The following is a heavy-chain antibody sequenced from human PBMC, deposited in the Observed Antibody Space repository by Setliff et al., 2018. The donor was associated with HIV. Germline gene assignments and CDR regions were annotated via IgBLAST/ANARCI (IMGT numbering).Heavy chain of an antibody. Sequence: PGGSLRLSCAASGSTFSSYGMNWVRQAPGKGLEWISYISNGGSAKYYTDSVEGRFTVSRDNAKNLLYLQMDSLKADDTALYFCARDRWADSNYYFDSWGQGTLVTVSS. CDR1: GSTFSSYG. D-gene: IGHD4-4*01. J-gene: IGHJ4*02. CDR3: ARDRWADSNYYFDS. V-gene: IGHV3-48*04. CDR2: ISNGGSAK.